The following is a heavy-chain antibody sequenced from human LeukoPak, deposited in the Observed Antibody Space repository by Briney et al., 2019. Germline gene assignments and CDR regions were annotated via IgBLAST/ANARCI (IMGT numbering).Heavy chain of an antibody. CDR1: GITFSRSW. CDR2: IKEDGREK. V-gene: IGHV3-7*01. J-gene: IGHJ4*02. CDR3: ARGPDYGDYGYFDY. Sequence: GGSLRLSCAASGITFSRSWMSWVRQAPGKGLEWGANIKEDGREKNYVDSVKGRFTVSRDNARNSLYLQMNSLRAEDTAVYYCARGPDYGDYGYFDYWGQGTLVTVSS. D-gene: IGHD4-17*01.